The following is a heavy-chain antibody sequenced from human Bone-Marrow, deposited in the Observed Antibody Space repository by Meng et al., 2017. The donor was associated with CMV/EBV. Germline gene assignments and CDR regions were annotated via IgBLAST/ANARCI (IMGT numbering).Heavy chain of an antibody. Sequence: GESLKISCAASGFTVSSNYMSWVRQAPGKGLEWVALIWYDGSNKYYADSVKGRFTIARDNPKNILYLQMNSLRAEDTAAYYCAKEGSGNKPLDCWGQGTLVTVSS. D-gene: IGHD1-26*01. V-gene: IGHV3-33*06. CDR3: AKEGSGNKPLDC. CDR2: IWYDGSNK. J-gene: IGHJ4*02. CDR1: GFTVSSNY.